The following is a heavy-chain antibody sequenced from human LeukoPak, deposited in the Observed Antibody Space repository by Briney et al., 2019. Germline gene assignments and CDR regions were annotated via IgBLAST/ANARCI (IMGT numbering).Heavy chain of an antibody. D-gene: IGHD6-13*01. J-gene: IGHJ5*02. Sequence: EGSLRLSCAASGFTFSSYSMNWVRQAPGKGLEWVSSISSSSSYIYYADSVKGRFTISRDNAKNSLYLQMNSLRAEDTAVYYCARVIAAAGISWFDPWGQGTLVTVSS. CDR2: ISSSSSYI. V-gene: IGHV3-21*01. CDR3: ARVIAAAGISWFDP. CDR1: GFTFSSYS.